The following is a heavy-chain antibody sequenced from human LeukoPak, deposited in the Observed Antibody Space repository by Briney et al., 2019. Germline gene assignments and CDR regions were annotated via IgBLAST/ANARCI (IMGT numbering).Heavy chain of an antibody. J-gene: IGHJ6*04. CDR1: GGTFSSYA. CDR2: IIPIFGTA. Sequence: SVKVSCKASGGTFSSYAISWVRQAPGQGLEWMGGIIPIFGTANYAQKSQGRVTITADESTSTAYKELSSLRSEDTAVYYCARADMVRGVHPYYYYGMDVWGKGTTVTVSS. CDR3: ARADMVRGVHPYYYYGMDV. V-gene: IGHV1-69*13. D-gene: IGHD3-10*01.